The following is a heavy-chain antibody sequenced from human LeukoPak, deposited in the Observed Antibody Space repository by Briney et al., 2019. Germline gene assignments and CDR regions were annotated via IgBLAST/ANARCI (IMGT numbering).Heavy chain of an antibody. CDR2: GFYSGNT. Sequence: SETLSLTCTVSGDSIISGSCFWGWIRQPPGKGLEWIGSGFYSGNTYYNPSLKSRVTISVDTSKSQFYLRLNSVTAADTAVYYCARVVVAATPEGWFDPWGQGTLVTVSS. D-gene: IGHD2-15*01. CDR1: GDSIISGSCF. J-gene: IGHJ5*02. V-gene: IGHV4-39*02. CDR3: ARVVVAATPEGWFDP.